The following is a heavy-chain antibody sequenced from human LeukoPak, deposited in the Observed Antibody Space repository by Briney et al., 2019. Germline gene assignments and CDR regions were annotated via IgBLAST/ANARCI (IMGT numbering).Heavy chain of an antibody. J-gene: IGHJ4*02. CDR3: ARDLVGATTSGY. CDR2: ISAYNGYT. D-gene: IGHD1-26*01. CDR1: GYTFTGYH. Sequence: ASVKVSCKASGYTFTGYHMHWVRQAPGQGLEWMGWISAYNGYTNYAQKLQGRVTMTTDTSTSTAYMELRSLRSDDTAVYYCARDLVGATTSGYWGQGTLVTVSS. V-gene: IGHV1-18*04.